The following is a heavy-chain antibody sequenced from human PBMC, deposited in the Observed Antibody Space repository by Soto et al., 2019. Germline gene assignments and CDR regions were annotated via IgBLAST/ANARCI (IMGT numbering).Heavy chain of an antibody. CDR1: GGSISRSNYH. Sequence: SETLSLTCSVSGGSISRSNYHWGWIRQPPGKGLEWIGSIHYSGSTNYNPSLTSRLTISVDTSKNTLYLQMNSLRAEDTAVYYSARNGDSSDYRGWFDPWGQGTLVTVSS. CDR3: ARNGDSSDYRGWFDP. J-gene: IGHJ5*02. CDR2: IHYSGST. D-gene: IGHD3-22*01. V-gene: IGHV4-39*01.